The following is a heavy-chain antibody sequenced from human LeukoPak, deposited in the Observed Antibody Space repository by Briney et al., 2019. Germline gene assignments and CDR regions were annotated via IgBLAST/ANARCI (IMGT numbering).Heavy chain of an antibody. V-gene: IGHV1-2*02. J-gene: IGHJ3*02. CDR1: GYTFTSYY. Sequence: ASVKVSCKASGYTFTSYYMHWVRQAPGQGLEWMGWINPDSGGTNYAQKFQGRVTMTRDTSISTAYMELSRLRSDDTAVYYCARDRRYYDSSGHAFDIWGQGTMVTVSS. D-gene: IGHD3-22*01. CDR3: ARDRRYYDSSGHAFDI. CDR2: INPDSGGT.